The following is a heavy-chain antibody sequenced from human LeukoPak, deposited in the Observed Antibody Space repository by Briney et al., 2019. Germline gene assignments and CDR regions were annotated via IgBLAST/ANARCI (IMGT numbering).Heavy chain of an antibody. Sequence: SETLSLTCAVYGGSFSGYYWSWIRQPPGKGLEWIGEINHSGSTNYNPSLKSRVTISVDTSKNQFSLKLSSVTATDTAVYYCARVGYSSSWYVNYYGMDVWGQGTTVTVSS. CDR3: ARVGYSSSWYVNYYGMDV. V-gene: IGHV4-34*01. CDR2: INHSGST. D-gene: IGHD6-13*01. J-gene: IGHJ6*02. CDR1: GGSFSGYY.